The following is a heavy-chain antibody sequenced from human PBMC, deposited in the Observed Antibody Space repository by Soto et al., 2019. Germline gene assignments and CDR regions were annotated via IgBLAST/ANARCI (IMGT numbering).Heavy chain of an antibody. V-gene: IGHV4-31*03. CDR2: ISYSGST. CDR1: GGSISSGGYY. Sequence: PSETLSLTCTVSGGSISSGGYYWSWIRQHPGTGLEWIGHISYSGSTYYNTSLKSRVTISVDTSRNQFSLIVNSVTAADTAVYYCARDHLVWFGESNYYYYGMDVWGQGTTVTVSS. J-gene: IGHJ6*02. D-gene: IGHD3-10*01. CDR3: ARDHLVWFGESNYYYYGMDV.